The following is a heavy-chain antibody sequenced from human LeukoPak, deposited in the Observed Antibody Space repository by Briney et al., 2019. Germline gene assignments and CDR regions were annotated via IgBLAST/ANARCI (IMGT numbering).Heavy chain of an antibody. CDR2: IYSGGRT. Sequence: PGGSLRLSCAASGFIVSSNYMSWVRQAPGKGLEWVSVIYSGGRTYYADSVKGRFTISRDNSKNTLYLQMTSLRAEDTAVYYCARDPEVDTAMVTLGDWGQGTLVTVSS. CDR3: ARDPEVDTAMVTLGD. D-gene: IGHD5-18*01. J-gene: IGHJ4*02. V-gene: IGHV3-53*01. CDR1: GFIVSSNY.